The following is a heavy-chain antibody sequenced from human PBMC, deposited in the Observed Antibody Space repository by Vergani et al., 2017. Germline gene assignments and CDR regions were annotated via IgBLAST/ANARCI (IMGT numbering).Heavy chain of an antibody. V-gene: IGHV3-74*03. CDR2: IKSDGSIN. J-gene: IGHJ5*01. Sequence: DVHLAESGGGFFQPRGSLRLSCSASGFSFNSYWMHWVRQVPGKGLLWVSRIKSDGSINAYADSVKGRFTISRVNAQNTLYLQMNSLRVEDTGVYYCVSARCIETFYIYYWLDSWGQGTLVTVSS. CDR3: VSARCIETFYIYYWLDS. D-gene: IGHD2/OR15-2a*01. CDR1: GFSFNSYW.